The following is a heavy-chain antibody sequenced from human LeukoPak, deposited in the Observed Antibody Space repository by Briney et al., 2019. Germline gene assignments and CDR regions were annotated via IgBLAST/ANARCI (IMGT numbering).Heavy chain of an antibody. J-gene: IGHJ3*02. CDR3: ARDLRGVYYDSSGYYPYAFDI. V-gene: IGHV3-74*01. D-gene: IGHD3-22*01. CDR2: INSDGSST. CDR1: GFTFSSYW. Sequence: GGSLSLSCAASGFTFSSYWMHWVRQAPGKGLVWVSRINSDGSSTSYADSVKGRFTISRDNAKNTLYLQMNSLRAGDTAVYYCARDLRGVYYDSSGYYPYAFDIWGQGTMVTVSS.